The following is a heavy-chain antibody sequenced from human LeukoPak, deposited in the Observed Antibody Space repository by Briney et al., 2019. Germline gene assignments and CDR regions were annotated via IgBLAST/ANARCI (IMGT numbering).Heavy chain of an antibody. D-gene: IGHD5-24*01. CDR3: ARHPSGRMWLQQGGWFDP. J-gene: IGHJ5*02. CDR1: GGSISSISYY. V-gene: IGHV4-39*01. Sequence: PSETLSLTCTVSGGSISSISYYWGWIRQPPGKGLEWIGSMYHDGSTYYNPSLKSRVTISVDTSKNQFSLKLTSVTAADTAVYYCARHPSGRMWLQQGGWFDPWGQGTLVTVSS. CDR2: MYHDGST.